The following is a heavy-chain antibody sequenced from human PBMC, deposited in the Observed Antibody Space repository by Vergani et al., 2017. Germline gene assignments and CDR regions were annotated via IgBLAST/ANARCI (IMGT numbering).Heavy chain of an antibody. V-gene: IGHV3-30-3*01. D-gene: IGHD3-16*01. CDR2: ISYDGSNK. CDR3: AGDWGRYGVRDAFDI. Sequence: QVQLVESGGGVVQPGRSLRLSCAASGFTFSSYAMHWVRQAPGKGLEWVAVISYDGSNKYYADSVKGRFTISRDNSKNTLYLQMNSLRAEDTAVYYCAGDWGRYGVRDAFDIWGQGRMVTVSS. J-gene: IGHJ3*02. CDR1: GFTFSSYA.